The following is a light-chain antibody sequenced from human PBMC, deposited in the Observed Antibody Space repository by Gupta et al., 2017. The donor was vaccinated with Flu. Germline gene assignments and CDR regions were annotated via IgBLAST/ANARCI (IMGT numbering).Light chain of an antibody. Sequence: SSELTQDPAVSVALGQTVRITCQGDSLRSYYASWYQQKPGQASVLVIYGKNNRPSGIPDRFSGSSSGNTASLTITGAQAEDEADYYCNSRDSSGNQVFGTGTKVTVL. CDR3: NSRDSSGNQV. CDR1: SLRSYY. J-gene: IGLJ1*01. CDR2: GKN. V-gene: IGLV3-19*01.